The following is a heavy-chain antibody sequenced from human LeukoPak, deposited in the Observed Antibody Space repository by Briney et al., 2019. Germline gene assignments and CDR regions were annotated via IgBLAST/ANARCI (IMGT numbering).Heavy chain of an antibody. D-gene: IGHD4-11*01. CDR3: ARDYSNQRGFDY. CDR2: IYYSGST. V-gene: IGHV4-39*02. Sequence: SETLSLTCTVSGGSISSSSYYWGWIRQPPGKGLEWIGSIYYSGSTYYNPSLKSRVTIPVDTSKNQFSLKLSSVTAADTAVYYCARDYSNQRGFDYWGQGTLVTVSS. CDR1: GGSISSSSYY. J-gene: IGHJ4*02.